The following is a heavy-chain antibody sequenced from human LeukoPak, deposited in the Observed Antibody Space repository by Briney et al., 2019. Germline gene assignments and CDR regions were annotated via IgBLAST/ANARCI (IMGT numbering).Heavy chain of an antibody. V-gene: IGHV4-34*01. J-gene: IGHJ4*02. Sequence: SETLSLTCAVYGGSFSGYYWSWIRQPPGKGLEWIGEINHSGSTNYNPSLKSRVTISVDTSKNQFSLKLSSVTAADTAVYYCAGITMVRGALRYWGQGTLVTVSS. CDR3: AGITMVRGALRY. D-gene: IGHD3-10*01. CDR2: INHSGST. CDR1: GGSFSGYY.